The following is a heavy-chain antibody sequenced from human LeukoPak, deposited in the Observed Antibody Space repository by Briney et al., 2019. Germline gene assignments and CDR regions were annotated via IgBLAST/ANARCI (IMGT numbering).Heavy chain of an antibody. Sequence: ASVTVSCKASGGTFSSYAISWVRQAPGQGLEWMGGIIPIFGTANYAQKFQGRVTITADESTSTAYMELSSLRSEDTAVYYCARGMVRGVGKTDYYYYYGMDVWGQGTTVTVSS. V-gene: IGHV1-69*13. CDR2: IIPIFGTA. CDR1: GGTFSSYA. D-gene: IGHD3-10*01. J-gene: IGHJ6*02. CDR3: ARGMVRGVGKTDYYYYYGMDV.